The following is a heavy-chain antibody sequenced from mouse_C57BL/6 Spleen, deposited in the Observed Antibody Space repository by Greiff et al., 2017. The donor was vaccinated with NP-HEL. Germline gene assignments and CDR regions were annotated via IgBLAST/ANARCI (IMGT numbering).Heavy chain of an antibody. CDR3: ARSAEGDYAWFAY. CDR1: GYTFTSYW. J-gene: IGHJ3*01. D-gene: IGHD2-13*01. CDR2: INPSNGGT. V-gene: IGHV1-53*01. Sequence: VQLQQPGTELVKPGASVKLSCKASGYTFTSYWMHWVKQRPGQGLEWIGNINPSNGGTNYNEKFKSKATLTVDKSSSTAYMQLSSLTSEDSAVYYFARSAEGDYAWFAYWGEGTLVTVSA.